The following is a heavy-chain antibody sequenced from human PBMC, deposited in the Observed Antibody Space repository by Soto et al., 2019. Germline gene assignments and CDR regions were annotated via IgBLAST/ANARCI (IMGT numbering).Heavy chain of an antibody. V-gene: IGHV1-69*02. CDR2: IIPILGIA. J-gene: IGHJ1*01. Sequence: SVKVSCKASGGTFSSYTISWVRQAPGQGLEWMGRIIPILGIANYAQKFQGRVTITADKSTSTAYMELSSLRSEDTAVYYCARFVVAATRAEYFQHWGQGTLVTVSS. CDR3: ARFVVAATRAEYFQH. D-gene: IGHD2-15*01. CDR1: GGTFSSYT.